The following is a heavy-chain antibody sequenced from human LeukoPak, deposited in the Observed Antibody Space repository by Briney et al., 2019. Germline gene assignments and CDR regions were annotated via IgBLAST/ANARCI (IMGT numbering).Heavy chain of an antibody. CDR3: ARGGFHRRTVTTFDY. CDR1: GGSFSGYY. V-gene: IGHV4-34*01. Sequence: SETLSLTCAVYGGSFSGYYWSWIRQPPGKGLEWIGEINHSGSTNYNPSLKSRVTISVDTSKNQFSPKLSSVTAADTAVYYCARGGFHRRTVTTFDYWGQGTLVTVSS. D-gene: IGHD4-11*01. CDR2: INHSGST. J-gene: IGHJ4*02.